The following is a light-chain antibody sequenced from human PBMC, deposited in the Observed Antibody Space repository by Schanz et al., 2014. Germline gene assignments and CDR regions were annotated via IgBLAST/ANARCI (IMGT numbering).Light chain of an antibody. CDR1: SSNIGAGYD. CDR3: AAWDDSLKGWV. Sequence: QSVLTQPPSVSGAPGQRVTISCTGSSSNIGAGYDVHWYQQLPGTAPKLLIYGNSNRPSGVPDRFSGSKSGTSASLAITGLQAEDEATYYCAAWDDSLKGWVFGGGTKLTVL. V-gene: IGLV1-40*01. CDR2: GNS. J-gene: IGLJ3*02.